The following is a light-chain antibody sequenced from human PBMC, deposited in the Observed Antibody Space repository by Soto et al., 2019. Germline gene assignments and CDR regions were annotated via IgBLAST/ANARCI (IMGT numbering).Light chain of an antibody. CDR3: QSYDSSLSAL. Sequence: QSVLTQPPSVSGAPGQRVTIPCTGRSSNIGAGYDVHWYQQLPGTAPKLLIYGNSNRPSGVPDRFSGSKSGTSASLAITGLQADDEADYYCQSYDSSLSALFGGGTKLTVL. CDR1: SSNIGAGYD. J-gene: IGLJ3*02. CDR2: GNS. V-gene: IGLV1-40*01.